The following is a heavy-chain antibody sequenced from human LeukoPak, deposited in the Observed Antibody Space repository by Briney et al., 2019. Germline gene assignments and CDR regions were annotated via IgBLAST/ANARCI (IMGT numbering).Heavy chain of an antibody. V-gene: IGHV3-21*01. J-gene: IGHJ4*02. CDR3: ARRVTTFPS. D-gene: IGHD4-17*01. Sequence: PGGSLRLSCSASGFDLSPYTMNWVRQAPGKGLEWVASISSSSSYMYYGDSLKGRFTISRDNAKNTLYLQLGSLRAEDTATYYCARRVTTFPSWGQGTLVIVSS. CDR2: ISSSSSYM. CDR1: GFDLSPYT.